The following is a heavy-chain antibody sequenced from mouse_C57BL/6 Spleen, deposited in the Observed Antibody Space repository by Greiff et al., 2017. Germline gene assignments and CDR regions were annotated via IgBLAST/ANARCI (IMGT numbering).Heavy chain of an antibody. CDR2: ISSGSGTT. J-gene: IGHJ2*01. V-gene: IGHV5-17*01. CDR1: GFTFSDYG. Sequence: EVQLVESGGGLVKPGGSLKLSCAASGFTFSDYGMHWVRQAPEKGLEWVAYISSGSGTTYYADTVKGRFTISRDKAYNTLFLQMTSLRSEDTALYYCARQAYSVYFDYWGQGTTLTVSS. D-gene: IGHD2-10*01. CDR3: ARQAYSVYFDY.